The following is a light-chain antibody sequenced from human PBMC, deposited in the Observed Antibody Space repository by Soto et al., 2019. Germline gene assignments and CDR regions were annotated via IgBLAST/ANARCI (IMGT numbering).Light chain of an antibody. CDR1: QSVRSSY. Sequence: EIVFTQSPATLSLSPGDRATLSCGASQSVRSSYVAWYQQKAGLAPRLLIYDGSSRASGIPDRFSGSGSGTDFILTIGRLEPEDFAVYYCQQYDNSAPLSFGGGTKVDIK. V-gene: IGKV3D-20*01. CDR3: QQYDNSAPLS. CDR2: DGS. J-gene: IGKJ4*01.